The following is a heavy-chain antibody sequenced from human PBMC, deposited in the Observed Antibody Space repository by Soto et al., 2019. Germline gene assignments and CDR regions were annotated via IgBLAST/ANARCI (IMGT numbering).Heavy chain of an antibody. CDR1: GFTVSSNY. CDR2: IYSGGST. Sequence: GGSLRLSCAASGFTVSSNYMSWVRQAPGKGLEWVSVIYSGGSTYYADSVKGRFTISRHNSKNTLYLQMNSLRAEDTAVYYCARDSTDYIGAAAGTGNDYYYYYMDVWGKGTTVTVSS. V-gene: IGHV3-53*04. CDR3: ARDSTDYIGAAAGTGNDYYYYYMDV. D-gene: IGHD6-13*01. J-gene: IGHJ6*03.